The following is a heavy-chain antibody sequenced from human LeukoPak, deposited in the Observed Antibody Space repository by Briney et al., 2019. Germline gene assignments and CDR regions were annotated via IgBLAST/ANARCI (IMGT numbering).Heavy chain of an antibody. CDR2: IIPIFGTA. CDR1: GGTFSSYA. CDR3: ARTYYYDSSGYYQTSPYYYYYGMDV. D-gene: IGHD3-22*01. V-gene: IGHV1-69*13. Sequence: GASVKVSCKASGGTFSSYAISWVRQAPGQGLEWMGGIIPIFGTANYAQKFQGRVTITADESTSTAYMGLSSLRSEDTAVYYCARTYYYDSSGYYQTSPYYYYYGMDVWGQGTTVTVSS. J-gene: IGHJ6*02.